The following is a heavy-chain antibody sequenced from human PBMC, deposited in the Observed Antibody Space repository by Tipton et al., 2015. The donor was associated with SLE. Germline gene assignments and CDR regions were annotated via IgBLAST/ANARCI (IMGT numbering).Heavy chain of an antibody. D-gene: IGHD6-19*01. CDR2: IYYSGST. J-gene: IGHJ4*02. Sequence: TLSLTCTVSGASMSGYYWSWIRQSPGKGLEWIGYIYYSGSTNYNPSLKSRVTISVDTSKNQFSLKLSSVTAADTAVYYCARLLGPPGYSSALFDYWGQGTLVTVSS. CDR1: GASMSGYY. V-gene: IGHV4-59*01. CDR3: ARLLGPPGYSSALFDY.